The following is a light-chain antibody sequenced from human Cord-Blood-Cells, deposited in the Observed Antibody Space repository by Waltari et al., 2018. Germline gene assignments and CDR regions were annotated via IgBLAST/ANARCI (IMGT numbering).Light chain of an antibody. CDR2: DAS. CDR3: QQYDNLPYT. CDR1: QDISNY. Sequence: DIQMTQSPSSLSASGGDRVTITCQARQDISNYLNWYQQKPGKAPKLLIYDASNLETGVPSRFSGSGSGTDFTFTISSLQPEDIATYYCQQYDNLPYTFGQGTKLEIK. J-gene: IGKJ2*01. V-gene: IGKV1-33*01.